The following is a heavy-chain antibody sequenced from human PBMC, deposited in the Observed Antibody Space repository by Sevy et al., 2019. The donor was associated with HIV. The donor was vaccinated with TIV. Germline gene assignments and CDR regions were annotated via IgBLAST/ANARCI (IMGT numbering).Heavy chain of an antibody. CDR3: AKDSYFDNTLFDY. CDR1: GFTLNNYA. CDR2: ISGSGGST. D-gene: IGHD3-22*01. V-gene: IGHV3-23*01. J-gene: IGHJ4*02. Sequence: GGSLRLSCGASGFTLNNYAMNWVRQAPGKGLEWVSGISGSGGSTYYADSVKGRFTISRDNSKNTLYLQMNSLRAEDTAVYYCAKDSYFDNTLFDYWGQGTLVTVSS.